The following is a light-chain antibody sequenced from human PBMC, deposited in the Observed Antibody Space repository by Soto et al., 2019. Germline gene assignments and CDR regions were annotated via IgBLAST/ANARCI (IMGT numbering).Light chain of an antibody. J-gene: IGKJ1*01. CDR1: QSISNY. Sequence: DIQMTQSPSSLSASVGDRVTITCRASQSISNYLNWYQQKPGKAPKLLIYAASSMQSGVPSRFSGSGSETDFTLNISSLQPDDYATYYCQQSFSPLWTFGQGTKVEV. CDR3: QQSFSPLWT. V-gene: IGKV1-39*01. CDR2: AAS.